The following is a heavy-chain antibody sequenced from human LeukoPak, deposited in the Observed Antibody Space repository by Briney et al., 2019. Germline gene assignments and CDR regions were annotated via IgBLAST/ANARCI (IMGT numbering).Heavy chain of an antibody. CDR2: ISGSGGST. V-gene: IGHV3-23*01. Sequence: HPGGSLRLSCAASGFTFSRYAMIWVRQAPGKGLEWVSAISGSGGSTYYADSVKGRFTISRDNSKNTLYLQMNSLRAEDTAVYYCAKDRNDYTDYWDQGTLVTVSS. J-gene: IGHJ4*02. D-gene: IGHD1-14*01. CDR3: AKDRNDYTDY. CDR1: GFTFSRYA.